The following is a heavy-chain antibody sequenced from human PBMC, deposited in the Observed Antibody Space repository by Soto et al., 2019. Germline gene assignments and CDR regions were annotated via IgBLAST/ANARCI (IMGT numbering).Heavy chain of an antibody. V-gene: IGHV4-31*03. CDR2: IYYSSST. Sequence: SETLSLTCTVSGGSISVGGYYWSWVCQHPGKGQDWIGYIYYSSSTYYNPSLMNRVTISVDTSKNQFSLKLSSVTAADTTVYYCARAEAGRFDSWGQGTLVTVSS. CDR1: GGSISVGGYY. J-gene: IGHJ4*02. D-gene: IGHD6-13*01. CDR3: ARAEAGRFDS.